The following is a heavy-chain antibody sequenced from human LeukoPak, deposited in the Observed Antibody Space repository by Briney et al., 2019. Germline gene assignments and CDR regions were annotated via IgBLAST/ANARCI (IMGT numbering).Heavy chain of an antibody. CDR3: ASLVVVVVTAGEIDY. J-gene: IGHJ4*02. D-gene: IGHD2-21*02. Sequence: PSETLSLTCSVSGGSVSSSSYYWGWVRQPPGKGLEWIGSFHYSGSTYYNPSLKSRVTISGDTSKNQFSLELRSVTAADTAVYYCASLVVVVVTAGEIDYWGQGTLVTVSS. V-gene: IGHV4-39*01. CDR1: GGSVSSSSYY. CDR2: FHYSGST.